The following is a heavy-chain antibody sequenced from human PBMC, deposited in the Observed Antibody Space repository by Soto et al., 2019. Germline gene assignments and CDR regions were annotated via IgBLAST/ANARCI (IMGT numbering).Heavy chain of an antibody. V-gene: IGHV3-30*03. CDR2: ISYDGTKT. D-gene: IGHD3-16*01. J-gene: IGHJ4*02. CDR1: GFTFSIYA. Sequence: QVQLVESGGGVVQPGRSLRVSCAASGFTFSIYAMHWVRQAPGTGLEWVAVISYDGTKTYYADSVKGRVTISRDNSKHSLYLLMNSLRVEVSPVSYRATDLGPRTPFILVPFDGWGQGPLVTVSP. CDR3: ATDLGPRTPFILVPFDG.